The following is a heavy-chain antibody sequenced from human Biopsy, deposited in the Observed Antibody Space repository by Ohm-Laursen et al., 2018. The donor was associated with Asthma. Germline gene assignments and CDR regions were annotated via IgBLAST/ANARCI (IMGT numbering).Heavy chain of an antibody. CDR1: GDSISSDY. V-gene: IGHV4-59*07. D-gene: IGHD2-21*02. J-gene: IGHJ4*02. CDR2: IYYSGST. CDR3: ARGISRVTGLFDHFDS. Sequence: SDTLSLTCTVSGDSISSDYWSWIRQPPGKGLEWIGHIYYSGSTNYQPSLKSRVTISVDTSKNQFSLKLRSVTAADAAVYYCARGISRVTGLFDHFDSWGQGTLVTVSS.